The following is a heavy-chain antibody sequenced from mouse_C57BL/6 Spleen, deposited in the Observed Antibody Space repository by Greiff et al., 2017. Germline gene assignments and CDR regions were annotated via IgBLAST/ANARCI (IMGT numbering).Heavy chain of an antibody. CDR3: ARISSRGAMDY. V-gene: IGHV1-66*01. J-gene: IGHJ4*01. CDR2: IYPGSGNT. Sequence: VQLQQSGPELVKPGASVKISCKASGYSFTSYYIHWVKQRPGQGLEWIGWIYPGSGNTKYNEKFKGKATLTADTSSSTAYMQLSSLTSEDSAVYYCARISSRGAMDYWGQGTSVTVSS. CDR1: GYSFTSYY.